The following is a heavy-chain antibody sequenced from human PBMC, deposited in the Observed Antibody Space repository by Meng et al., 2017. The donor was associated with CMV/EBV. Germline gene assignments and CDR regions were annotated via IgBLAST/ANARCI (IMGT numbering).Heavy chain of an antibody. CDR3: AREGLARHCSSTSCPRDYYYGMDV. CDR1: GFTFSSYG. CDR2: ISAYNGNT. Sequence: GGSLRLSCAASGFTFSSYGISWVRQAPGQGLEWMGWISAYNGNTNYAQKLQGRVTMTTDTSTSTAYMELRSLRSDDTAVYYCAREGLARHCSSTSCPRDYYYGMDVWGQGTTVTVSS. J-gene: IGHJ6*02. D-gene: IGHD2-2*01. V-gene: IGHV1-18*01.